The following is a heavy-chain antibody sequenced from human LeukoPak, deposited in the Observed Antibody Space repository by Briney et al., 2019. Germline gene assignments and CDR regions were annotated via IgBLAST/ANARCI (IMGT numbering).Heavy chain of an antibody. CDR1: GFTFSSYA. J-gene: IGHJ4*02. V-gene: IGHV3-23*01. D-gene: IGHD3-22*01. CDR3: ANIPRSGYTFDY. CDR2: ISGSGGST. Sequence: GGSLRLSCAASGFTFSSYAMSWVRQAPGKGLEWVSAISGSGGSTYYADSVKGRFTISRDNSKNTLYLQMNSLRAEDTAVYYCANIPRSGYTFDYWGQGTLVTVFS.